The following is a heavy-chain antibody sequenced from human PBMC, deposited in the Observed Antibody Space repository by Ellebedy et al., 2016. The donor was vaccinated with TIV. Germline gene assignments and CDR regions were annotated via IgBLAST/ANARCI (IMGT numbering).Heavy chain of an antibody. Sequence: ASVKVSCKASGYTFTSYAMHWVRQAPGQRLEWMGWINAGNGNTKYSQKFQGRVTITRDTSASTAYMELSSLRSEDTAVYYCARGERITIFGVATYYFDYWGQGTLVTVSS. D-gene: IGHD3-3*01. V-gene: IGHV1-3*01. J-gene: IGHJ4*02. CDR2: INAGNGNT. CDR3: ARGERITIFGVATYYFDY. CDR1: GYTFTSYA.